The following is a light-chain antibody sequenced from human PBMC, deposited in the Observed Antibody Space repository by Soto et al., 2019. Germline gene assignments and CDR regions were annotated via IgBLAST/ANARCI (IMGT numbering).Light chain of an antibody. CDR2: TAS. V-gene: IGKV1-39*01. CDR3: QQSHTNPLT. Sequence: DIQMTQSPSSLSASVGDRVTMTCRASQNINSYLNWYQQRPGKAPKLLIYTASSLQSGVPSRFSGSGSGPDFTLTISSLQLEDFATYYCQQSHTNPLTFGGGTKVDIK. J-gene: IGKJ4*01. CDR1: QNINSY.